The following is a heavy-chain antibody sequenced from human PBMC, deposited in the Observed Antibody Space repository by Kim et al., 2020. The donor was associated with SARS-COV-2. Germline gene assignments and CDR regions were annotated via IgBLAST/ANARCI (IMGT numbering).Heavy chain of an antibody. CDR1: GYTFTGHY. CDR2: INPNSGGT. J-gene: IGHJ4*02. V-gene: IGHV1-2*06. CDR3: ARDIALATID. Sequence: ASVKVSCKASGYTFTGHYMHWVRQAPGQGLEWMGRINPNSGGTNYAQKFQGRVTMTRDTSISTAYMELSSLTSDDTAVYYCARDIALATIDWGQGTMVTVSS. D-gene: IGHD6-19*01.